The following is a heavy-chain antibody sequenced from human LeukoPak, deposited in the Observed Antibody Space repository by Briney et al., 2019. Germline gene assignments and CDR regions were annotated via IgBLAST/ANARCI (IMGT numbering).Heavy chain of an antibody. J-gene: IGHJ4*02. V-gene: IGHV3-23*01. CDR2: VSGNAVAT. Sequence: GGSLRLSCVASGFTFSNHVMIWVRQAPGKGLEWVSAVSGNAVATTYADSVKGRFTVSGDNSKNTLYLQMDSLRAEDTAIYYCAKGDGAKYYADSWGQGTLVTVSS. CDR3: AKGDGAKYYADS. CDR1: GFTFSNHV. D-gene: IGHD4/OR15-4a*01.